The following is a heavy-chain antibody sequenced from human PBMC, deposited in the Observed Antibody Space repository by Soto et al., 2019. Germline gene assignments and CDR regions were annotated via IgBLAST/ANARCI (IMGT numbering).Heavy chain of an antibody. V-gene: IGHV3-74*01. CDR1: GFTFSRFW. Sequence: EVQLVEWGGGLVQPGGSLRVSCAASGFTFSRFWMHWVRQAPGMGLVWVSRINSDGSSTNYADSVKGRFTISRDNAKNTLYLQMNSLRAEDTAVYYCARAGGSCSGGSCTHYYFYGMDVWGQGTTVTVSS. CDR3: ARAGGSCSGGSCTHYYFYGMDV. J-gene: IGHJ6*02. D-gene: IGHD2-15*01. CDR2: INSDGSST.